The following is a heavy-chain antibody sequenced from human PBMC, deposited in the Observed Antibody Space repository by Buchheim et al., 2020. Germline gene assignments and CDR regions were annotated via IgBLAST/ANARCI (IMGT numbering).Heavy chain of an antibody. CDR3: AKDRAAMAYYYYYGMDV. CDR1: GFTFSSYG. D-gene: IGHD5-18*01. V-gene: IGHV3-30*18. Sequence: QVQLVESGGGVVQPGRSLRLSCAASGFTFSSYGMHWVRQAPGKGLEWVAVISYDGSNKYYADSGKGRFNISRDHSKNTLYLQMNSLRAEDTAVYYCAKDRAAMAYYYYYGMDVWGQGTT. J-gene: IGHJ6*02. CDR2: ISYDGSNK.